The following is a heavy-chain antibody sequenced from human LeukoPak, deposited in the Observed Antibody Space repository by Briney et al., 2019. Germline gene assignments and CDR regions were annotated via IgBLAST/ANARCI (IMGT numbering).Heavy chain of an antibody. Sequence: SETLSLTCTVSGGSISSSSYYWGWIRQPPGKGLEWIGSIYYSGSTYYNPSLKSRVTISVDTSKNQFSLKLSSVTAADTAVYYCASTRFGVIRSLNFDYWGQGTLVTVSS. CDR3: ASTRFGVIRSLNFDY. CDR2: IYYSGST. CDR1: GGSISSSSYY. V-gene: IGHV4-39*07. D-gene: IGHD2-8*01. J-gene: IGHJ4*02.